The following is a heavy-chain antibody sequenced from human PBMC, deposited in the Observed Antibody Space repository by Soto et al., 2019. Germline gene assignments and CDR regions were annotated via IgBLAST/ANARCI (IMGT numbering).Heavy chain of an antibody. CDR3: TTDPGSMLAARFDY. V-gene: IGHV3-15*01. CDR1: GFTFSNAW. Sequence: GGSLRLSCAASGFTFSNAWMSWVRQAPGKGLEWVGRIKSKTDGGTTDYAAPVKGRFTISRDDSKNTLYLQMNSLKTEDTAVYYCTTDPGSMLAARFDYWGLGTLVTVSS. J-gene: IGHJ4*02. CDR2: IKSKTDGGTT. D-gene: IGHD6-6*01.